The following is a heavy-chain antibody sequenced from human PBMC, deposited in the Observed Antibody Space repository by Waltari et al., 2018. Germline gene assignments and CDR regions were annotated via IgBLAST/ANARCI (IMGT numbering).Heavy chain of an antibody. V-gene: IGHV4-39*07. D-gene: IGHD2-2*01. CDR1: GGSISSSRYY. Sequence: QLQLQESGPGLVKPSETLSLTCTVSGGSISSSRYYWGWIRQPPGKGLEWIGSIYYSGSTYYNPSLKSRVTISVDTSKNQFSLKLSSVTAADTAVYYCARDIIVVVPAAIYYFDYWGQGTLVTVSS. CDR3: ARDIIVVVPAAIYYFDY. CDR2: IYYSGST. J-gene: IGHJ4*02.